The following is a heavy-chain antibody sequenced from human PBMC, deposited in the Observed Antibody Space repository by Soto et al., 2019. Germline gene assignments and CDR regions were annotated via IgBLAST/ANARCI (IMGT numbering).Heavy chain of an antibody. Sequence: ASVKVSCKASGYIFTNYYMHWVRQAPGQGLEWMGTINAGGGYTTYAQKFQGRVTITRDTSASTAYMELSSLRSEDTAVYYCARDGVSSTEYTWNYGTYFDYWGQGALVTVSS. V-gene: IGHV1-46*01. J-gene: IGHJ4*02. CDR3: ARDGVSSTEYTWNYGTYFDY. CDR2: INAGGGYT. D-gene: IGHD1-7*01. CDR1: GYIFTNYY.